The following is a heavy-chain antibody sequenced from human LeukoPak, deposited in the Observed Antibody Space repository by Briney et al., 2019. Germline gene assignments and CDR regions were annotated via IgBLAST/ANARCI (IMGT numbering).Heavy chain of an antibody. V-gene: IGHV4-34*01. CDR1: GGSFSGYY. CDR2: INHSGST. J-gene: IGHJ4*02. CDR3: ARDTPANYDFWSGYPYYFDY. D-gene: IGHD3-3*01. Sequence: SETLSLTCAVYGGSFSGYYWSWIRQPPGKGLEWIGEINHSGSTNYNPSLKSRVTISVDTSKNQFSLKLSSVTAADTAVYYCARDTPANYDFWSGYPYYFDYWGQGTLVTVSS.